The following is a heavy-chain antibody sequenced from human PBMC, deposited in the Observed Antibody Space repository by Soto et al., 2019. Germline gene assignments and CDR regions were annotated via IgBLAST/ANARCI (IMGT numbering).Heavy chain of an antibody. CDR2: IIPIFGTA. V-gene: IGHV1-69*13. Sequence: GASVKVSCKASGGTFSSYAISWVRQAPGQGLEWMGGIIPIFGTANYAQKFQGRVTITADESTSTAYMELSSLRSEDTAVYYCARDSITMVRGVIIGPMDVWGQGTTVTVSS. J-gene: IGHJ6*02. CDR1: GGTFSSYA. D-gene: IGHD3-10*01. CDR3: ARDSITMVRGVIIGPMDV.